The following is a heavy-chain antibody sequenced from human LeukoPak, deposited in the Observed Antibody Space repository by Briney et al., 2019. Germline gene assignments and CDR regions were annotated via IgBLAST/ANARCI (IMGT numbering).Heavy chain of an antibody. D-gene: IGHD3-16*01. CDR2: ITNSGGST. V-gene: IGHV3-23*01. CDR1: GFTFSFYA. CDR3: ATRFRGSYFDY. Sequence: SGGSLRLSCAASGFTFSFYAMSWVRQAPGKGLEWVSGITNSGGSTFYADSVKGRFTISRDNSKNTLYLQMNSLRAEDTAVYYCATRFRGSYFDYWGQGTLDTVSS. J-gene: IGHJ4*02.